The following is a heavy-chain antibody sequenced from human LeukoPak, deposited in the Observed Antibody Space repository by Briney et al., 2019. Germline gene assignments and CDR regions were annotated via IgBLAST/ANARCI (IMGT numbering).Heavy chain of an antibody. Sequence: GGSLRLSCAASGFTFSSYSMNWVRQAPGKGLEWVSSISSSSSYIYYADSVKGRFTISRDNAKSSLYLQMNSLRAEDTAVYYCARGTPRVVVVAASYFDYWGQGTLVTVSS. J-gene: IGHJ4*02. CDR1: GFTFSSYS. CDR3: ARGTPRVVVVAASYFDY. D-gene: IGHD2-15*01. CDR2: ISSSSSYI. V-gene: IGHV3-21*01.